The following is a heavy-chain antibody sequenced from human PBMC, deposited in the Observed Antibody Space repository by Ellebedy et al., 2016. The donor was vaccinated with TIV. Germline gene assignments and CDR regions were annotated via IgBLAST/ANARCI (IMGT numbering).Heavy chain of an antibody. Sequence: PGGSLRLSCAASGFTFSSYSMNWIRQAPGKGLEWVSYISSSSSTIYYADSVKGRFTISRDNAKNSLYLQMNSLRDEDTAVYYCAKGPGYSSSWYVDYWGQGTLVTVSS. CDR2: ISSSSSTI. CDR3: AKGPGYSSSWYVDY. V-gene: IGHV3-48*02. D-gene: IGHD6-13*01. J-gene: IGHJ4*02. CDR1: GFTFSSYS.